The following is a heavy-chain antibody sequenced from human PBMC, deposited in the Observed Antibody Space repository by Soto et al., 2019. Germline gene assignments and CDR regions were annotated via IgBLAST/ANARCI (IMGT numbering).Heavy chain of an antibody. CDR2: ISGSGGST. V-gene: IGHV3-23*01. D-gene: IGHD3-10*01. Sequence: GGSLRLSCAASGFTFSSYAMSWVRRAPGKGVEWVSAISGSGGSTYYADSVRGRVTISRDNCKNTLYLQMNSLRAEDTAVYYCAPLNSGVKDGWRHFDYWGQLTLVTVSS. CDR3: APLNSGVKDGWRHFDY. CDR1: GFTFSSYA. J-gene: IGHJ4*02.